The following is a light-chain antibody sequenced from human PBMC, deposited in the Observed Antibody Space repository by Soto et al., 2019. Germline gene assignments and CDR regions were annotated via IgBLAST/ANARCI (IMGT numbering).Light chain of an antibody. CDR1: QAISSY. CDR2: ATS. V-gene: IGKV1-27*01. Sequence: DIQLTQSPSSLSASVGDRVTITCRASQAISSYLAWYQQKPGKVPELLIYATSTLQSGAPSRFSGSGSGTDFNLTNSSLQPEDVATYYCHQYNHAPTFGGGDKVEIK. J-gene: IGKJ4*01. CDR3: HQYNHAPT.